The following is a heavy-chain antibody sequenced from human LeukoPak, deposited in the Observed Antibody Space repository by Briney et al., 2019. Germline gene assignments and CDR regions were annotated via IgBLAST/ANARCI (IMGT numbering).Heavy chain of an antibody. V-gene: IGHV3-49*04. J-gene: IGHJ4*02. CDR2: IRSKAYGGTT. Sequence: PGRSLRLSCTASGFTFGDYAMSWVRQAPGKGLEWVGFIRSKAYGGTTEYAASVKGRFTISRDDSKSITYLQMNSLKTEDTAVYYCTRVEWLREPLCDYWGQGTLVTVSS. CDR3: TRVEWLREPLCDY. CDR1: GFTFGDYA. D-gene: IGHD5-12*01.